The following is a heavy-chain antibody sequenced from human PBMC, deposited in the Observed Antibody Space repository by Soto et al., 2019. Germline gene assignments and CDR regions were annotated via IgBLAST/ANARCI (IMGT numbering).Heavy chain of an antibody. D-gene: IGHD6-13*01. CDR3: ARGSTGYSSSWYRY. CDR2: IYNSGST. V-gene: IGHV4-59*08. Sequence: PSETLSLTCTASGVPISSYYRRWFRQPPGKGLEWIGYIYNSGSTNYNPSLKSRVTISVDTSKNQFSLNLSSVTAADTAVYYCARGSTGYSSSWYRYWGQGTLVTVS. CDR1: GVPISSYY. J-gene: IGHJ4*02.